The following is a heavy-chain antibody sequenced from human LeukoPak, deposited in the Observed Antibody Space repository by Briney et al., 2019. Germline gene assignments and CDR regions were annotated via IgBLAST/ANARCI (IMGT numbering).Heavy chain of an antibody. CDR1: EFTVSSNY. J-gene: IGHJ4*02. Sequence: SGGSLRLSCAASEFTVSSNYMSWVRQAPGKGLEWVSVIYSDGSTYYADSVKGRFTISRDNSTNTLYLQMNSLGAEDTAVYYCARSPSYYGSAHYFDYWGQGTLVTVSS. V-gene: IGHV3-53*01. D-gene: IGHD3-10*01. CDR2: IYSDGST. CDR3: ARSPSYYGSAHYFDY.